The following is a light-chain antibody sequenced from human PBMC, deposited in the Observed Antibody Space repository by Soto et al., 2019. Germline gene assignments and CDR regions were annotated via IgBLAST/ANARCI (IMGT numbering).Light chain of an antibody. Sequence: QSVLTQPPSVSGAPGQRVTTSCTGRSSKIGAGYDVHWYQQLPGTAPKLLIYGNSNRPSGVPDRFSGSKSGTSASLAITGLQAEDEADYYCQSYDSSLSGYVFGTGTKVTVL. CDR1: SSKIGAGYD. V-gene: IGLV1-40*01. CDR2: GNS. CDR3: QSYDSSLSGYV. J-gene: IGLJ1*01.